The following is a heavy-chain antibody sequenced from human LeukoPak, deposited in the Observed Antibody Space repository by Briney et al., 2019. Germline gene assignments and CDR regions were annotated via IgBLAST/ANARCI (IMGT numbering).Heavy chain of an antibody. D-gene: IGHD5-12*01. J-gene: IGHJ5*02. CDR2: ISAYNGNT. CDR1: GYTFTSYG. Sequence: GASVKVSCKASGYTFTSYGISWVRQAPGQGLEWMGWISAYNGNTNYAQKLQGRVTMTTDTSTSTAYMELRSLRPDDTAVYYCARPLVATLLGSSWFDPWGQGTLVTVSS. V-gene: IGHV1-18*01. CDR3: ARPLVATLLGSSWFDP.